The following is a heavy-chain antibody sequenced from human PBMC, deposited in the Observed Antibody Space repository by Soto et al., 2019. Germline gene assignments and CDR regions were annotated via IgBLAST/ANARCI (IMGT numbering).Heavy chain of an antibody. Sequence: GGSLRLSCAASGFTFDDYAMHWVRQAPGKGLEWVSGISWNSGSIGYADSVKGRFTISRDNAKNSLYLQMNSLRAEDTALYYCANDMSTGYSHGLDYWGQGTLVTVSS. CDR3: ANDMSTGYSHGLDY. CDR2: ISWNSGSI. V-gene: IGHV3-9*01. J-gene: IGHJ4*02. D-gene: IGHD5-18*01. CDR1: GFTFDDYA.